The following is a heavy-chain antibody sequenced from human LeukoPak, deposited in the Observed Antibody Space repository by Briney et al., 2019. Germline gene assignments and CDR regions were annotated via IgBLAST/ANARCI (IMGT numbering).Heavy chain of an antibody. CDR2: IYWDDDK. Sequence: SGPTLVNPTQALTLTCTFSGFSLSTSGVGVGWIRQPPGKALEWLALIYWDDDKRYSPSLKSRLTITKGTSKNQVVLTMTNMDPVDTATYYCAHSIAAAAHSWFDPWGQGTLVTVSS. CDR3: AHSIAAAAHSWFDP. CDR1: GFSLSTSGVG. J-gene: IGHJ5*02. D-gene: IGHD6-13*01. V-gene: IGHV2-5*02.